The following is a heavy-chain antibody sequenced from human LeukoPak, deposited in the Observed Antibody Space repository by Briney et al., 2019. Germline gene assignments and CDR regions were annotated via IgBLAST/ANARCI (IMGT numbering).Heavy chain of an antibody. D-gene: IGHD2-2*01. J-gene: IGHJ4*02. CDR2: IIPILDIT. CDR1: GGTLSNYA. V-gene: IGHV1-69*04. Sequence: SVKVSCQAPGGTLSNYAITWVRQAPGQGLEWMGRIIPILDITNYAQKFQGRLTIAADISTSTAYMELSSLTSEDTAMYYCARDRQYCNSATCYQAFDYWGQGTLVTVSS. CDR3: ARDRQYCNSATCYQAFDY.